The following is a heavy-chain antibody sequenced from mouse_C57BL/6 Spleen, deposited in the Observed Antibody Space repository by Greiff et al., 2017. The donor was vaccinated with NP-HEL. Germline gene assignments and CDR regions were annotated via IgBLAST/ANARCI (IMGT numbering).Heavy chain of an antibody. CDR1: GYTFTSYW. J-gene: IGHJ3*01. CDR3: ATYYGGFAY. D-gene: IGHD2-10*01. Sequence: QVQLQQPGAELVMPGASVKLSCKASGYTFTSYWMHWVKQRPGQGLEWIGEIDPSDSYTNYNQKFKGKSTLTVDKSSSTAYMQLSSLTSEDSAVYYCATYYGGFAYWGQGTLVTVSS. V-gene: IGHV1-69*01. CDR2: IDPSDSYT.